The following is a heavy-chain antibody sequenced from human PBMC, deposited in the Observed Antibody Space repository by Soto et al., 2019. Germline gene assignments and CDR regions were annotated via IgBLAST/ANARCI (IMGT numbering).Heavy chain of an antibody. J-gene: IGHJ4*02. CDR3: ARGRGRYCISTSCHVHPQPYFDY. CDR2: INHSGST. CDR1: GGSFSGYY. V-gene: IGHV4-34*01. Sequence: SETLSLTCAVYGGSFSGYYWSWIRQPPGKGLEWIGEINHSGSTNYNPSLKSRVTISVDTSKNQFSLKLSSVTAADTAVYYCARGRGRYCISTSCHVHPQPYFDYWGQGTLVTVSS. D-gene: IGHD2-2*01.